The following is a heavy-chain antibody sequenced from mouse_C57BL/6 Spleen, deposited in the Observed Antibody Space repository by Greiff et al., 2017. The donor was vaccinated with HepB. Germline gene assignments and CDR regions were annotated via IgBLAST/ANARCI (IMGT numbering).Heavy chain of an antibody. CDR2: IYPGNSDT. CDR1: GYTFTSYW. CDR3: TNYDYDRYYFDY. V-gene: IGHV1-5*01. J-gene: IGHJ2*01. Sequence: EVQLQQSGTVLARPGASVKMSCKTSGYTFTSYWMHWVKQRPGQGLEWIGAIYPGNSDTSYNQKFKGKAKLTAVTSASTAYMELSSLTNEDSAVYYCTNYDYDRYYFDYWGQGTTLTVSS. D-gene: IGHD2-4*01.